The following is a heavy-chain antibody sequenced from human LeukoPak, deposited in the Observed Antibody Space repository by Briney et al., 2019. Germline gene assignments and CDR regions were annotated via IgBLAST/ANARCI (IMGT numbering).Heavy chain of an antibody. J-gene: IGHJ5*02. Sequence: SETLSLTCTVSGGSFSSGSYYWSWIRQPPGKGLEWIGYIYYSGSAKYNPSLKSRVTISVDTSKNQFSLKLTSVTAADTAVYYCARGFGDWGLSWFDPWGQGTLVTVSS. CDR3: ARGFGDWGLSWFDP. CDR2: IYYSGSA. D-gene: IGHD3-10*01. V-gene: IGHV4-61*01. CDR1: GGSFSSGSYY.